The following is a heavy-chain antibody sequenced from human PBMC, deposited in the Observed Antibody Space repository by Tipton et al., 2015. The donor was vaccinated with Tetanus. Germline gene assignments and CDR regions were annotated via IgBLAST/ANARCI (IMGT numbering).Heavy chain of an antibody. Sequence: TLSLTCAVYGGSFSGYYWSWIRQPPGKGLEWIGEINHSGSTNYNPSLKSRVTISVDTSKNQFSLKLSSVTAADTAVYYCARGGVYYDFWSGSVGYNWFDPRGQGTLVTVSS. CDR2: INHSGST. CDR1: GGSFSGYY. J-gene: IGHJ5*02. CDR3: ARGGVYYDFWSGSVGYNWFDP. D-gene: IGHD3-3*01. V-gene: IGHV4-34*01.